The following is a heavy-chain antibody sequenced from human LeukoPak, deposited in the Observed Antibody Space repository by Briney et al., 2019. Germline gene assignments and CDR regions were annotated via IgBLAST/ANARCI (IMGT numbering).Heavy chain of an antibody. V-gene: IGHV1-69*13. J-gene: IGHJ3*02. CDR2: IIPIFGTA. D-gene: IGHD5-24*01. CDR1: GYTFTSYA. Sequence: GASVKVSCKASGYTFTSYAMNWVRQAPGQGLEWMGGIIPIFGTANYAQKFQGRVTITADESTSTAYMELSSLRSEDTAVYYCARKGSRHGDAFDIWGQGTMVTVSS. CDR3: ARKGSRHGDAFDI.